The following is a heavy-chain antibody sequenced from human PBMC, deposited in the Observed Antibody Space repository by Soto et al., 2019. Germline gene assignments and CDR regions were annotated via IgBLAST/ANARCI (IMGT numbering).Heavy chain of an antibody. Sequence: QVQLQESGPGLVKPSETLSLTCTVSGDSVTSVSDYWSWIRQPPGKGLEWIGYIYYSGSADYNPSRGRRVTISIDTSKNQFSLKLTSVTAADTAVYYCARGVGFGYYYYHMDLWGQGTTVTVSS. CDR3: ARGVGFGYYYYHMDL. CDR2: IYYSGSA. V-gene: IGHV4-61*01. D-gene: IGHD3-10*01. CDR1: GDSVTSVSDY. J-gene: IGHJ6*02.